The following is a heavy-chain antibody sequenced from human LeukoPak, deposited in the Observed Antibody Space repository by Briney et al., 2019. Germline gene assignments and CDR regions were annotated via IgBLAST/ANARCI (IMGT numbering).Heavy chain of an antibody. V-gene: IGHV4-59*01. CDR3: ARRWLRRGIDY. CDR2: IYYSGST. Sequence: KPSETLSLTCTVSGGSISSYYWSWIRQPPGKGLEWIGYIYYSGSTNYNPSLKSRVTISVDTSKNQFSLKLSSVTAADTAVYYCARRWLRRGIDYWGQGTLVTVSS. D-gene: IGHD5-12*01. CDR1: GGSISSYY. J-gene: IGHJ4*02.